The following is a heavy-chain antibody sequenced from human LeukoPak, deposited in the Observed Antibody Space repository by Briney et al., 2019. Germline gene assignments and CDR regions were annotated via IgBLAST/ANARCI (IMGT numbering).Heavy chain of an antibody. J-gene: IGHJ6*03. V-gene: IGHV1-18*01. CDR3: ARGERMMVRGVITYYYYYMDV. CDR2: ISAYNGNT. D-gene: IGHD3-10*01. Sequence: ASVKVSCKASGYTFTSYGISWVRQAPGQGLEWMGWISAYNGNTNYAQKLQGRVTMTTDTSTSTAYMELRSLRSDDTAVYYCARGERMMVRGVITYYYYYMDVWGKGTTVTISS. CDR1: GYTFTSYG.